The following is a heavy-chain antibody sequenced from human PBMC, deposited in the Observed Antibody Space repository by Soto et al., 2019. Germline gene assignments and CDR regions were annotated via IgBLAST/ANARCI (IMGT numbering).Heavy chain of an antibody. CDR1: GYNFISYW. V-gene: IGHV5-10-1*01. CDR3: TKQGGNQHIDD. Sequence: GESLNISCKASGYNFISYWINWVRQKPGKGLEWMGRIDPSDSYTNYSPSFQGHVTISADKSISTAYLQWSSLKASDTAMYYCTKQGGNQHIDDWGQGTLVTVSS. CDR2: IDPSDSYT. D-gene: IGHD2-2*01. J-gene: IGHJ4*02.